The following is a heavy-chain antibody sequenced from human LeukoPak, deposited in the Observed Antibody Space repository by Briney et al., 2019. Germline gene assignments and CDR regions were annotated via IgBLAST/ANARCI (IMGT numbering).Heavy chain of an antibody. CDR3: ARAPGGILAGKLYWYFDL. V-gene: IGHV3-7*01. CDR1: GVSFSNYA. D-gene: IGHD3-9*01. CDR2: IKQDGSEK. Sequence: PGGSLRLSCSASGVSFSNYAMYWVRQAPGKGVEWAANIKQDGSEKYYVDSVKGRFTISRDNAKNSLYLQMNSLRAEDTAVYYCARAPGGILAGKLYWYFDLWGRGTLVTVSS. J-gene: IGHJ2*01.